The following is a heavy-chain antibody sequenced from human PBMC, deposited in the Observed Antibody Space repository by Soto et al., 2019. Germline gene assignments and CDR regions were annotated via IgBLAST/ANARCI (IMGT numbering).Heavy chain of an antibody. CDR1: GLTFSSYG. CDR2: IWYDGSNK. Sequence: PGGSLRVARPAAGLTFSSYGMHRVRQAPGKGLEWVAVIWYDGSNKYYADSVKGRFTISRDNSKNTLYLQMNSLRAEDTAVYYCARDRGGDFWSGYPNYYYYGMDVWGQGTTVTVSS. J-gene: IGHJ6*02. CDR3: ARDRGGDFWSGYPNYYYYGMDV. D-gene: IGHD3-3*01. V-gene: IGHV3-33*01.